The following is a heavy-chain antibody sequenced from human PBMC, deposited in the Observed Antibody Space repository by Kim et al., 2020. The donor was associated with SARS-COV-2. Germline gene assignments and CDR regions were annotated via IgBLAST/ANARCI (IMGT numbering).Heavy chain of an antibody. CDR2: INHSGTT. V-gene: IGHV4-34*01. CDR3: ARKGRMGFFDSRHLVGLDP. J-gene: IGHJ5*02. CDR1: GGSFSGYY. D-gene: IGHD3-22*01. Sequence: SETLSLTCAVYGGSFSGYYWSWIRQPPGKGLEWIGEINHSGTTNYNPSLNSRVTITVDTSKNQFSLKLSSVTAADTAVYYGARKGRMGFFDSRHLVGLDP.